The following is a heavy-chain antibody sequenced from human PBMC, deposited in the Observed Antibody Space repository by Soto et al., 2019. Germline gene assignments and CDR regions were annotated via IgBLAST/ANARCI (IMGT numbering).Heavy chain of an antibody. D-gene: IGHD6-13*01. Sequence: SVTMCLTCTVDGGSFSGYCWSWIRQPTGKGLEWIGEINHSGSTNYNPSLKSRVTISVDTSKNQFSLKLSSVTAADTAVYYCARERGSSSSWYRYNWFDPWGQGTLVTVSS. CDR1: GGSFSGYC. CDR3: ARERGSSSSWYRYNWFDP. V-gene: IGHV4-34*01. J-gene: IGHJ5*02. CDR2: INHSGST.